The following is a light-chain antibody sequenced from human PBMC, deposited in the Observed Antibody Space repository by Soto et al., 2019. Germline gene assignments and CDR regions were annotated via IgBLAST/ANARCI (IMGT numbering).Light chain of an antibody. V-gene: IGKV1-33*01. CDR1: QDINKN. CDR3: QQYESLRPT. Sequence: DIQMTQSPSSLSASVGDRVTITCQASQDINKNLIWYQQKPGKAPKLLIYDASDLETGVPSRFSGSGSGTGFTSTISSLQPEGFATHYCQQYESLRPTVGQGTRLEI. CDR2: DAS. J-gene: IGKJ5*01.